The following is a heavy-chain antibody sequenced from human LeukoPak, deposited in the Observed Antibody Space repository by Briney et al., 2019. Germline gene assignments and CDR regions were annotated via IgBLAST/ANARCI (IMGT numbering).Heavy chain of an antibody. CDR3: AKADRGSYYGLGDYFAY. Sequence: GGSLRLSCAASGFTFSSYGMHWVRQAPGKGLEWVAFIRYDGSNKYYADSLKGRFTISRDNSKNTLYLQMNSLRAEDTAVYYCAKADRGSYYGLGDYFAYWGQGTLVTVSS. D-gene: IGHD1-26*01. J-gene: IGHJ4*02. V-gene: IGHV3-30*02. CDR2: IRYDGSNK. CDR1: GFTFSSYG.